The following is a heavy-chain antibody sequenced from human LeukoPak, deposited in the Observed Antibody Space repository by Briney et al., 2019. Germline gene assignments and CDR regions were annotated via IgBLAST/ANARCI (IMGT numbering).Heavy chain of an antibody. Sequence: SVKVSCKASGGTFSSYAISWVRQAPGQGLEWMGRIIPILGIANYAQKFQGRVTITADKSTSTAYMELSSLRSEDTAVYYCARWSGSVTARNYYYYMDVWGEGTTVTVSS. V-gene: IGHV1-69*04. CDR1: GGTFSSYA. D-gene: IGHD6-6*01. CDR2: IIPILGIA. CDR3: ARWSGSVTARNYYYYMDV. J-gene: IGHJ6*03.